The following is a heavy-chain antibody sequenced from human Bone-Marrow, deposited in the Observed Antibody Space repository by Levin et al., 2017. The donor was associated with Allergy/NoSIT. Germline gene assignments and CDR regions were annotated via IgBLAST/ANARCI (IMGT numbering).Heavy chain of an antibody. CDR2: IFSGGET. J-gene: IGHJ4*02. CDR3: ARSFNWNFA. V-gene: IGHV3-66*01. Sequence: GESLKISCAASGFTVNNNYMNWVRQAPGKGLEWVSLIFSGGETQYADSVRGRFTISRVSSENTLYLQMNSLRAEDTAVYYCARSFNWNFAGGQGTLVTVSS. D-gene: IGHD1-7*01. CDR1: GFTVNNNY.